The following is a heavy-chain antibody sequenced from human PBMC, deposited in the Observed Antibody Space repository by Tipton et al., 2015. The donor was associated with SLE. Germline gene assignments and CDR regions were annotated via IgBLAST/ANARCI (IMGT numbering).Heavy chain of an antibody. V-gene: IGHV4-34*01. CDR1: GGSISSYY. D-gene: IGHD2-2*01. J-gene: IGHJ6*03. Sequence: LRLSCTVSGGSISSYYWSWIRQPPGKGLEWIGEINHSGSTNYNPSLKSRVTISVDTSKNQLSLKLSSVTAADTAVYYCARGGDVVVPAASPIYYYYYYMDVWGKGTTVTVSS. CDR2: INHSGST. CDR3: ARGGDVVVPAASPIYYYYYYMDV.